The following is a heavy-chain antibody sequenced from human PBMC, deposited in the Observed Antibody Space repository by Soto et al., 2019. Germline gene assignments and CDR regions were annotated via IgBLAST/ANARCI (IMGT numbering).Heavy chain of an antibody. CDR2: IYYSGST. CDR3: ARDDDTTMIT. CDR1: GASISKGDYY. Sequence: SETLSLTCTVSGASISKGDYYWSWIRQPPGKGLEWIGYIYYSGSTYYNSSLKSRVTISVDTSKNQFSLKLSSVTAADTAVYYCARDDDTTMITWGQGTLVTVSS. D-gene: IGHD5-18*01. V-gene: IGHV4-30-4*01. J-gene: IGHJ5*02.